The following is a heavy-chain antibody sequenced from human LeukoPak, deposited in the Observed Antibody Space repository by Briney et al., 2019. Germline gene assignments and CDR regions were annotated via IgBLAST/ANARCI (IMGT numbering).Heavy chain of an antibody. D-gene: IGHD3-10*01. Sequence: GGSLRLSCAASGFTVSSNYMSWVRQAPGKGLEWVSVIYSGGSTYYADSVKGRFTISRDNSKNTLYLQMNSLRAEDTAVYYCARVDYYGSPGAFDIWGQGTMVTVSS. CDR3: ARVDYYGSPGAFDI. V-gene: IGHV3-53*01. J-gene: IGHJ3*02. CDR1: GFTVSSNY. CDR2: IYSGGST.